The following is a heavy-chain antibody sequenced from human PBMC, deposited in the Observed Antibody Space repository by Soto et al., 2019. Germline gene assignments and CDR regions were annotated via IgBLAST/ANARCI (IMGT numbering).Heavy chain of an antibody. CDR3: AMVDVYVTPSPQDV. Sequence: ASVKVSCKASGYAFTWFNIHWVRQAPGQRPEWMGWINADNGNTKYSQNLQGRVTLTTDTSASTAYMELRSLRSNDTAVYYCAMVDVYVTPSPQDVWGQGTTVTVSS. D-gene: IGHD3-16*01. V-gene: IGHV1-3*01. J-gene: IGHJ6*02. CDR2: INADNGNT. CDR1: GYAFTWFN.